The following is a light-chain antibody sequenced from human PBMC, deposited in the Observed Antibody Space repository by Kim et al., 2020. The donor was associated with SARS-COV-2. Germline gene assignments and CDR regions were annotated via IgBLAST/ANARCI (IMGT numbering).Light chain of an antibody. J-gene: IGLJ3*02. Sequence: GKQVPISCPRRSRSIASNDVQWYQQRPGSAPTTVIYEDNQRPSGVPDRFSGSIDSSSNSASLTISGLKTEDEADYYCQSYDSSNWVFGGGTQLTVL. CDR1: SRSIASND. CDR3: QSYDSSNWV. CDR2: EDN. V-gene: IGLV6-57*03.